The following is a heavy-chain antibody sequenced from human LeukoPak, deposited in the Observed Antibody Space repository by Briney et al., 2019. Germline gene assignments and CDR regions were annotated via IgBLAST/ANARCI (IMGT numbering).Heavy chain of an antibody. CDR1: GFTFSNAW. Sequence: GGSLRLSCAASGFTFSNAWMSWVRQAPGKGLEWVGRIKSKTDGGTTDYAAPVKGRFTISRDDSKNTLYLQMNSLKTEDTAVYYCTTDVVLLWFGELFRGAFDIWGQGTMVTVSS. V-gene: IGHV3-15*01. CDR3: TTDVVLLWFGELFRGAFDI. J-gene: IGHJ3*02. D-gene: IGHD3-10*01. CDR2: IKSKTDGGTT.